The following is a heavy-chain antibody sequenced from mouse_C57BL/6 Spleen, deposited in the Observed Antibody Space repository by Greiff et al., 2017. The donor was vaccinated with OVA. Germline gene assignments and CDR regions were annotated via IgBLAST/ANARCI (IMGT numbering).Heavy chain of an antibody. J-gene: IGHJ4*01. V-gene: IGHV1-54*01. D-gene: IGHD1-1*02. CDR1: GYAFTNYL. CDR3: ERRYGGDYYAMDY. Sequence: VQLVESGAELVRPGTSVKVSCKASGYAFTNYLIEWVKQRPGQGLEWIGVINPGSGGTHYNEKFKGKATLTADKSSSTAYMQLSSLTSEDSAVYVCERRYGGDYYAMDYWGQGTSVTVSS. CDR2: INPGSGGT.